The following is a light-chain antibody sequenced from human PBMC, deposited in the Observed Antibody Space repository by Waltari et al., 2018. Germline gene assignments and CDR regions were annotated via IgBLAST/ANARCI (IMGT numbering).Light chain of an antibody. CDR2: DVS. CDR1: SSYVGGSNY. CDR3: CSYAGSSTYVV. Sequence: QSALTQPASVSGSPGQSITISCTGHSSYVGGSNYVPLYQHHPGKAPKLMIYDVSKRPSGVSNRFSGSKSGNTASLTISGLQAEDEADYYCCSYAGSSTYVVFGGGTKLTVL. V-gene: IGLV2-23*02. J-gene: IGLJ2*01.